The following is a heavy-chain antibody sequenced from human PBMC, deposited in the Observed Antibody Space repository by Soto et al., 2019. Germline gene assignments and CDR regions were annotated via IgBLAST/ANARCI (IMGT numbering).Heavy chain of an antibody. J-gene: IGHJ4*02. V-gene: IGHV3-23*01. CDR3: AKTFTIGKVVGSDY. D-gene: IGHD1-1*01. CDR2: ISATSTNT. Sequence: GGSLRLSCAASGFTFANYAMAWVRQAPGKGLEWVSGISATSTNTYYADSVKGRFTISRDNSMNTLFLQMNSLRAEDTAEYYCAKTFTIGKVVGSDYWGQGTQVTVSS. CDR1: GFTFANYA.